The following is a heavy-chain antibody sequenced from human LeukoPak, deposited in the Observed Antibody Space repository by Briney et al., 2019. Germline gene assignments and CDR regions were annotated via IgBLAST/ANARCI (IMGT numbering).Heavy chain of an antibody. V-gene: IGHV1-69*13. CDR2: ISPIFGTT. D-gene: IGHD2-2*02. Sequence: SVKVSCKVSGGDLNNYPIAWVRQAPGQGLEWMGGISPIFGTTNYAQRFHNRVSITADDSTNTAYMELSGLTSDDTAAYYCARVAGEETAAALHPWGQGSLVTVPS. J-gene: IGHJ4*02. CDR1: GGDLNNYP. CDR3: ARVAGEETAAALHP.